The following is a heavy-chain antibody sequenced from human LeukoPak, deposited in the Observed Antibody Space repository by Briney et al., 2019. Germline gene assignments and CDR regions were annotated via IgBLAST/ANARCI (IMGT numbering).Heavy chain of an antibody. CDR3: AKDIGGIAVAGNPPDY. Sequence: SGGSLRLSCAASGFTFDDYAMHWVRQAPGKGLEWVSGISWNSGSIGYADSVKGRFTISRDNAKNSLYLQMNSLRAEDTALYYCAKDIGGIAVAGNPPDYWGQGTLVTVSS. CDR2: ISWNSGSI. CDR1: GFTFDDYA. D-gene: IGHD6-19*01. J-gene: IGHJ4*02. V-gene: IGHV3-9*01.